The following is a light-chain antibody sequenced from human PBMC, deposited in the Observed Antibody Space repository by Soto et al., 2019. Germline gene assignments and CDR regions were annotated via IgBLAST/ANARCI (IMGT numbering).Light chain of an antibody. Sequence: EIVSTQSPGTLSLSPGERATLSCRASQSVSSNYLAWYQQKPGQAPRLLIYGASSRATGIPDRFSGSGSGTDFTLTISRLEPEDFAVYYCQQYGSSPRTFGPGTKVDIK. V-gene: IGKV3-20*01. CDR3: QQYGSSPRT. CDR2: GAS. J-gene: IGKJ3*01. CDR1: QSVSSNY.